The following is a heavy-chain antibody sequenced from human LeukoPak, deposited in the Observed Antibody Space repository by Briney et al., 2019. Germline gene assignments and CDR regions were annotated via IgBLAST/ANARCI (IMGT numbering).Heavy chain of an antibody. J-gene: IGHJ3*02. V-gene: IGHV3-21*05. CDR2: IMSSGRYT. CDR1: GFPFSTQS. Sequence: GGSLRLSCVASGFPFSTQSMNWVRQAPGKGLEWVSYIMSSGRYTNYADSVRGRFTISRDNAKKSLYLQMNSLRAEDTAVYYCARHSEGPVNDAFDIWGQGTKVTVSS. D-gene: IGHD2-2*01. CDR3: ARHSEGPVNDAFDI.